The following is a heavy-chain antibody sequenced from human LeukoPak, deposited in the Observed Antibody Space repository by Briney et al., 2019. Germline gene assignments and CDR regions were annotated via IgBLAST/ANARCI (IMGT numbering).Heavy chain of an antibody. CDR2: INHSGST. J-gene: IGHJ4*02. CDR1: GGSFSGYY. CDR3: ARVRLAAAFY. Sequence: SETLSLTCAVYGGSFSGYYWSWIRQPPGKGLEWIGEINHSGSTNYNPSLKSRVTISVDTSKNQFSLKLSSVTAADTAVYYCARVRLAAAFYLGQGNLVTVSS. D-gene: IGHD6-13*01. V-gene: IGHV4-34*01.